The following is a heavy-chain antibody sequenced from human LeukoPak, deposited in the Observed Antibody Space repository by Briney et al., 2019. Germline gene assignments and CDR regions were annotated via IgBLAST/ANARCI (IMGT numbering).Heavy chain of an antibody. CDR2: INPSGGST. CDR3: ARLAVTNAFDY. J-gene: IGHJ4*02. V-gene: IGHV1-46*01. D-gene: IGHD4-17*01. Sequence: ASVKVSCKASGYTFTSYYMHWVRQAPGQGLEWLGIINPSGGSTSYAQKFQGRVTMTRDTSTSTVYMELSSLRSEDTAVYYCARLAVTNAFDYWGQGTLVTVSS. CDR1: GYTFTSYY.